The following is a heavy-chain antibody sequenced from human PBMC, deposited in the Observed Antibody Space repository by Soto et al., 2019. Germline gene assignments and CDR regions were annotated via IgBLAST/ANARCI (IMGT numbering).Heavy chain of an antibody. D-gene: IGHD2-15*01. V-gene: IGHV3-23*01. Sequence: EVQLLESGGGLVQPGGSLRLSCAASGITFNNFAMSWVRQAPGKGLEWVSVVCGSGNTKYYADSVKGRFTISRDNSKNTLYLQMNSLRAEDTAVCYCAKGASASCYSVFDCWGQGTLVTVSS. CDR1: GITFNNFA. J-gene: IGHJ4*02. CDR3: AKGASASCYSVFDC. CDR2: VCGSGNTK.